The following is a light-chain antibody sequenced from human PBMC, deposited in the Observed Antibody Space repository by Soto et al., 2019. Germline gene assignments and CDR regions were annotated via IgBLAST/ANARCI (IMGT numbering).Light chain of an antibody. J-gene: IGKJ5*01. V-gene: IGKV3-15*01. CDR3: QQYNNWPSIT. CDR2: GAS. CDR1: QSVSSN. Sequence: EIVMTQSPATQSVSPGERATLSCRASQSVSSNLAWYQKKPGQAPRLIIYGASTRATGIPARFSGSGSGTEFTLTISSLQSEDLAVYYCQQYNNWPSITFGQGTRLEIK.